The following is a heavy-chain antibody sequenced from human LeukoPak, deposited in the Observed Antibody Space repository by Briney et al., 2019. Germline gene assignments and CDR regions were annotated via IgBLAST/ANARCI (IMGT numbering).Heavy chain of an antibody. CDR2: IYPGDSDT. J-gene: IGHJ5*02. CDR1: GYRFTSHW. Sequence: GESLKISCKGFGYRFTSHWIGWVRQMPGKGLEWMGIIYPGDSDTRYSPSFQGQVTISADKSISTAYLQWSSLKASDTAMYYCARLEAVAGYNWFDPWGHGTLVTVSS. CDR3: ARLEAVAGYNWFDP. D-gene: IGHD6-13*01. V-gene: IGHV5-51*01.